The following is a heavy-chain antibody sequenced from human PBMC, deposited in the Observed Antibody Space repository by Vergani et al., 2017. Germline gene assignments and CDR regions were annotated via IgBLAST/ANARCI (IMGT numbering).Heavy chain of an antibody. CDR3: ARDPVVPAAMYFDY. Sequence: EVQLVETGGGLIQPGGSLRPSCAASGFTVSSNYMSGVRQAPGKGLEWVSVIYSGGSTYYADPVKGRFTISRDNSKNTLYLQMNSLRAEDTAVYYCARDPVVPAAMYFDYWGQGTLVTVSS. CDR2: IYSGGST. D-gene: IGHD2-2*01. CDR1: GFTVSSNY. J-gene: IGHJ4*02. V-gene: IGHV3-53*02.